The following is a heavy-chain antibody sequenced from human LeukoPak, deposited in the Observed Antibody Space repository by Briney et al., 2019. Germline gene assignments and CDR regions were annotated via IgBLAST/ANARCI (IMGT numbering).Heavy chain of an antibody. CDR2: IYYSGST. CDR3: ARGVGLTKPPI. V-gene: IGHV4-30-4*08. Sequence: PSETLSLTCTVSGGSISSGDYYWSWIRQPPGKGLERIGYIYYSGSTYYNPSLKSRVTISVDTSKNQFSLKLSSVTAADTAVYYCARGVGLTKPPIWGQGTMVTVSS. D-gene: IGHD1-26*01. CDR1: GGSISSGDYY. J-gene: IGHJ3*02.